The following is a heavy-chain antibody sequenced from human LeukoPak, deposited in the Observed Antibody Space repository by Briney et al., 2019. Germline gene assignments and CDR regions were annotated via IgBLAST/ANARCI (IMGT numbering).Heavy chain of an antibody. V-gene: IGHV3-74*01. CDR3: VIDLGDYNDF. CDR2: INTQGTYT. J-gene: IGHJ4*02. D-gene: IGHD2-15*01. CDR1: GITFSSYW. Sequence: GGSLRLSCAVSGITFSSYWMHWVRLDPGRGLLWVSRINTQGTYTNYADSVKGRFTISRDNAKNTLYLQMSSLRADDTAVYYCVIDLGDYNDFWGQGTLVSVSS.